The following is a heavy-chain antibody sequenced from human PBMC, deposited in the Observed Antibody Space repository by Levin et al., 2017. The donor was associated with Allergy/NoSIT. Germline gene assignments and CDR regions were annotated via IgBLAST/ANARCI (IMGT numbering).Heavy chain of an antibody. CDR3: ARARYGSGSYGDAFDI. D-gene: IGHD3-10*01. Sequence: GESLKISCAASGFTFSSYSMNWVRQAPGKGLEWVSSISSSSSYIYYADSVKGRFTISRDNAKNSLYLQMNSLRAEDTAVYYCARARYGSGSYGDAFDIWGQGTMVTVSS. CDR2: ISSSSSYI. J-gene: IGHJ3*02. CDR1: GFTFSSYS. V-gene: IGHV3-21*01.